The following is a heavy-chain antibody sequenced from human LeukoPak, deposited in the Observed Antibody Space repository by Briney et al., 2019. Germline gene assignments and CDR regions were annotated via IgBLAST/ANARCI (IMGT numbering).Heavy chain of an antibody. D-gene: IGHD2-2*01. V-gene: IGHV3-9*03. Sequence: PGRSLRLSCAASGFTFDDYAMHWVRQAPGKGLEWVSGISWNSGSIGYADSVKGRFTISRDNAKNSLYLQMNSLRAEDMALYYCARNYCSSTSCSNNYFDYWGQGTLVTVSS. J-gene: IGHJ4*02. CDR2: ISWNSGSI. CDR1: GFTFDDYA. CDR3: ARNYCSSTSCSNNYFDY.